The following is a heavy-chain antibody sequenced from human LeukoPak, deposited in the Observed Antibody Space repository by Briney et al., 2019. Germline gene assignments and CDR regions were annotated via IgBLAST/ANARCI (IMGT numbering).Heavy chain of an antibody. CDR1: GGSISSYY. Sequence: SETLSLTCTVSGGSISSYYWSWIRQPPGKGLEWIGYIYYSGSTNYNPSLKSRVTISVDTSKNQFSLKLSSVTAADTAVYYCARHVRGVTFYFDYWGQGTLVTVSS. CDR3: ARHVRGVTFYFDY. J-gene: IGHJ4*02. D-gene: IGHD3-10*02. V-gene: IGHV4-59*08. CDR2: IYYSGST.